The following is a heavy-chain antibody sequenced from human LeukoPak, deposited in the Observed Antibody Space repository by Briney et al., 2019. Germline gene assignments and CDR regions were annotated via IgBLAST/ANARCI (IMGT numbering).Heavy chain of an antibody. CDR3: ARASIAAAPFDY. CDR2: IYYSGST. CDR1: GGSISSGGYY. Sequence: PSETLSLTCTVSGGSISSGGYYWSWIRQHPGKGLEWIGYIYYSGSTYYNPSLKSRVTISVDTSKNQFSLKLSSVTAADTAVYHCARASIAAAPFDYWGQGTLVTVSS. V-gene: IGHV4-31*03. J-gene: IGHJ4*02. D-gene: IGHD6-13*01.